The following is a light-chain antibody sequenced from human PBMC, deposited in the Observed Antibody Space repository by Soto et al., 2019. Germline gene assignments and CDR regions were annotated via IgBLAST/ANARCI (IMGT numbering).Light chain of an antibody. CDR3: QQSYSTPPT. CDR1: QGISSY. Sequence: DIQMTQSPSSLSASVGARVTITCRASQGISSYLNWYQQKPGKAPKLLIYAASSLQSGVPARFSGSGSETDFTLTISSLEPEDFATYFCQQSYSTPPTCGQGTKVEIK. J-gene: IGKJ1*01. CDR2: AAS. V-gene: IGKV1-39*01.